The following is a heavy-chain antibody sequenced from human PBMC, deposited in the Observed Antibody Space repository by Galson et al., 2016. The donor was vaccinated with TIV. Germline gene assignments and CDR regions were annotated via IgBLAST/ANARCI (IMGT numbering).Heavy chain of an antibody. CDR3: ATERPGAEVDGWGD. J-gene: IGHJ4*02. CDR1: GNTFTNYY. CDR2: INTKGDYS. V-gene: IGHV1-46*01. D-gene: IGHD3-10*01. Sequence: SVKVSCKAYGNTFTNYYMNWIRQAPGQGLEWMGIINTKGDYSTYAQKFQGRVTRTRDTSTSTVSMELRNLRSEDTAVYYCATERPGAEVDGWGDWGQGTLVIVSS.